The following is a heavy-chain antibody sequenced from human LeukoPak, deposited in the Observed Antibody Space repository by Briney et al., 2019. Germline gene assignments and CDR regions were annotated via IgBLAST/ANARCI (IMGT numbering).Heavy chain of an antibody. V-gene: IGHV4-34*01. CDR3: AREVVPAAIPWDWYFDL. CDR1: GGSFSGYY. J-gene: IGHJ2*01. CDR2: INHSGSI. D-gene: IGHD2-2*01. Sequence: SETLSLTCGVYGGSFSGYYWSWIRQPPGKGLEWIGEINHSGSINYNPSLKSRVTISVETSKNQFSLRLSSVTAADTAVYYCAREVVPAAIPWDWYFDLWGRGTLVTVSS.